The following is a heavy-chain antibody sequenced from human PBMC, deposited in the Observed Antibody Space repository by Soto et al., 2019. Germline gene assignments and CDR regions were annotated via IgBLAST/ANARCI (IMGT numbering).Heavy chain of an antibody. CDR2: IIPIFGTA. CDR1: GGTFSSYA. Sequence: GASVKVSCKASGGTFSSYAISWVRQAPGQGLEWMGGIIPIFGTANYAQKFQGRVTITADKSTSTAYMELSSLRSEDTAVYYCASDRGYHLLKTLYGMDVWGQGTTVTVSS. D-gene: IGHD2-2*01. CDR3: ASDRGYHLLKTLYGMDV. J-gene: IGHJ6*02. V-gene: IGHV1-69*06.